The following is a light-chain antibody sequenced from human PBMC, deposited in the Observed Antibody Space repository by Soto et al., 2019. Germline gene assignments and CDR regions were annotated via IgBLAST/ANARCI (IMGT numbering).Light chain of an antibody. Sequence: QSVLTQPASVSGSPGQSITISCTGTDSDVGGYNYVSWYQHHPGNAPKVMIYDVSNRPSGVSNRFSGSKSGNTASLIISGLQDEDEADYYCSSYTINGVGVFGGGTKLTVL. CDR2: DVS. V-gene: IGLV2-14*03. CDR1: DSDVGGYNY. CDR3: SSYTINGVGV. J-gene: IGLJ2*01.